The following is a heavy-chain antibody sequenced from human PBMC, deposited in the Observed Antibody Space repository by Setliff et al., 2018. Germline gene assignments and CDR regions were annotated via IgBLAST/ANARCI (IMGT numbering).Heavy chain of an antibody. CDR2: TTPIFTTA. V-gene: IGHV1-69*13. Sequence: ASVKVSCKTSSGTFSNYAISWVRQAPGQGLEWMGGTTPIFTTANYAQKFQGRVKITADESTSTAYMELSSLKSEDTAVYYCARSPFPVDTVMVTTFDSWGQGTLVTVSS. CDR1: SGTFSNYA. J-gene: IGHJ4*02. CDR3: ARSPFPVDTVMVTTFDS. D-gene: IGHD5-18*01.